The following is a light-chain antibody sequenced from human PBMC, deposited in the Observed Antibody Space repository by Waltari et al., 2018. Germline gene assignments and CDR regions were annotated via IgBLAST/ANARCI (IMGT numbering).Light chain of an antibody. V-gene: IGLV2-14*01. J-gene: IGLJ2*01. CDR3: ASYTSGSTHVA. CDR2: DVS. Sequence: QSALTQPASVSGSPGQSITIPCTGTSRSIGAYHYVSCYQQSPAKAPNLIIYDVSKRPSGVSNRFSGSKSGDSASLTISGLQVDDEAHYHCASYTSGSTHVAFGGGTQVTVL. CDR1: SRSIGAYHY.